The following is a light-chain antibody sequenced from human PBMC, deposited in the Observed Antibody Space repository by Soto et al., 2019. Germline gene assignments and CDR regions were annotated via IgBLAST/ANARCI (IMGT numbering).Light chain of an antibody. CDR2: NAS. Sequence: EIVLTQSPGTLSLSPGERATLSCRASQSVGRNYLAWYQQKPGQAPRLLIYNASNRATGIPDRFSGSGSGTESTLTISSLAHEGFAVDDCQQYCSEPLTFGKGTKV. CDR3: QQYCSEPLT. J-gene: IGKJ1*01. CDR1: QSVGRNY. V-gene: IGKV3-20*01.